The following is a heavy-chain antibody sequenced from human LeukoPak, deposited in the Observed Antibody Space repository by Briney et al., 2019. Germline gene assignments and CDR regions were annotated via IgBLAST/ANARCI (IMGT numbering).Heavy chain of an antibody. D-gene: IGHD6-19*01. V-gene: IGHV4-4*07. J-gene: IGHJ5*02. CDR3: ARGDRAVAGAWGWFDP. Sequence: SETLSLTCTVSNGSISSYYWSWIRQPAGKGLEWIGRIHASGSTNHNPSLKSRVPMSVDTPKNHFSLKLSSVTAADTAIYFCARGDRAVAGAWGWFDPWGQGTLVTVSS. CDR2: IHASGST. CDR1: NGSISSYY.